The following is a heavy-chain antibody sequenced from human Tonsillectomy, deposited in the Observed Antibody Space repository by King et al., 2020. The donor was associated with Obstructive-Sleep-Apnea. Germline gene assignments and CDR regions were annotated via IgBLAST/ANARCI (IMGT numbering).Heavy chain of an antibody. CDR3: ARVGFGSGIDY. J-gene: IGHJ4*02. CDR1: GFTFSSYS. V-gene: IGHV3-21*01. CDR2: ISSSSSYK. D-gene: IGHD3-10*01. Sequence: DVQLVESGGGLVKPGGSLRLSCAASGFTFSSYSMNWVRQAPGKGLEWVSFISSSSSYKHYADSVKGRFTISRDNAKNSLYLQMNSLRAEDTAVYYCARVGFGSGIDYRGQGTLVTVSS.